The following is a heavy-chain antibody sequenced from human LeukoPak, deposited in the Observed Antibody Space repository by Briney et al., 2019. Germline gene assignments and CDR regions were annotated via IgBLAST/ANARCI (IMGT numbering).Heavy chain of an antibody. Sequence: GRSPRLSCAASGFTFSSYGMHWVRQAPGKGLEWVAVISYDGSNKYYADSVKGRFTISRDNSKNTLYLQMNSLRAEDTAVYYCAKVKEDYYGSGSSFDYWGQGTLVTVSS. CDR2: ISYDGSNK. CDR3: AKVKEDYYGSGSSFDY. CDR1: GFTFSSYG. D-gene: IGHD3-10*01. J-gene: IGHJ4*02. V-gene: IGHV3-30*18.